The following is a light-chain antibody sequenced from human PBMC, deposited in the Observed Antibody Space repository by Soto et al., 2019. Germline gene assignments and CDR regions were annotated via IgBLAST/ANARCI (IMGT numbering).Light chain of an antibody. Sequence: EIVLTQSPGTLSLSPGERVTLSCRASQSVSSSYLAWYQQKPGQAPRLLIYGASSRATGIPDRFSGSGSGTDFTLTISRLEPEDFAVYYCQQYGSSPLTFGGGTKVVIK. CDR2: GAS. CDR3: QQYGSSPLT. J-gene: IGKJ4*01. CDR1: QSVSSSY. V-gene: IGKV3-20*01.